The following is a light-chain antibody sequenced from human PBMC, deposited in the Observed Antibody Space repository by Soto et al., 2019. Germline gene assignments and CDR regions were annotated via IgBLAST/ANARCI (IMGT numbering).Light chain of an antibody. CDR3: QQRSNPVTDSFT. CDR2: DAS. CDR1: QSVGNY. V-gene: IGKV3-11*01. Sequence: EIVLTQSPATLSLSPGERATLSCRASQSVGNYLAWYQQKPGQAPRLLIYDASNRATGIPARFSGSGSGTDFTLTISSLEPEDFAVYFCQQRSNPVTDSFTFGPGTKVDIK. J-gene: IGKJ3*01.